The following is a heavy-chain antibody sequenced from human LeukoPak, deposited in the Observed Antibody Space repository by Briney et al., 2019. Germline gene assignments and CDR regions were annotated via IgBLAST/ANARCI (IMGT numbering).Heavy chain of an antibody. J-gene: IGHJ4*02. D-gene: IGHD3-3*01. CDR3: ASLSDFGVVTYDY. Sequence: ASVKVSCKASGYTFTSYDINWVRQATGQGLEWMGWMNPNSGNTGYAQKFQGRVTITADKSTSTAYMELSSLRSEDTAVYYCASLSDFGVVTYDYWGQGTLVTVSS. CDR2: MNPNSGNT. V-gene: IGHV1-8*01. CDR1: GYTFTSYD.